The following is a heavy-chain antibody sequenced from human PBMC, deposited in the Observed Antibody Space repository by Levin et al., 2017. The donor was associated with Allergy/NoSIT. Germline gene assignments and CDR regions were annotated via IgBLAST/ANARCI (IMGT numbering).Heavy chain of an antibody. CDR1: GGSISSYY. CDR3: AREGGGAGGFVDY. Sequence: SETLSLTCTVSGGSISSYYWSWIRQPPGKGLEYIGYIYYSGSTSYNPSLKSRVTILVDTSKNQFSLKLSSVTAEDTAVYYCAREGGGAGGFVDYWGQGTLVTVSS. J-gene: IGHJ4*02. V-gene: IGHV4-59*01. CDR2: IYYSGST. D-gene: IGHD2-15*01.